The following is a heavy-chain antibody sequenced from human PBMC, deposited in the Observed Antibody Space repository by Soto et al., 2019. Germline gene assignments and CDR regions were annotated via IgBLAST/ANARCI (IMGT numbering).Heavy chain of an antibody. CDR3: ASYDYSNYGFDY. J-gene: IGHJ4*02. V-gene: IGHV4-30-4*01. D-gene: IGHD4-4*01. CDR1: GGSISSGDYY. Sequence: NPSGTLSLTCTVSGGSISSGDYYWSWIRQPPGKGLEWIGYIYYSGSTYYNPSLKSRVTISVDTSKNQFSLKLSSVTAADTAVYYCASYDYSNYGFDYWGQGTLVTVSS. CDR2: IYYSGST.